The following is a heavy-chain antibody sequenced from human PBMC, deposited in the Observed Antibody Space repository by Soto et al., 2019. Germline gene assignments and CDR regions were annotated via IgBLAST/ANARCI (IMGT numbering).Heavy chain of an antibody. Sequence: GASVQFSFMAARVTVGRYALSCERQARGQGLEWMGGIIPIFGTANYAQKFQGRVTITADKSTSTAYMELSSLRSEDTAVYYCAGERGYDSSGPDAFDIWGQGTMVTVSS. J-gene: IGHJ3*02. D-gene: IGHD3-22*01. V-gene: IGHV1-69*06. CDR1: RVTVGRYA. CDR3: AGERGYDSSGPDAFDI. CDR2: IIPIFGTA.